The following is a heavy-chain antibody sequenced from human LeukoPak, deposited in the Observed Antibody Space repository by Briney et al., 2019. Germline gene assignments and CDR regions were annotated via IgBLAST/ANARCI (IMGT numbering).Heavy chain of an antibody. J-gene: IGHJ4*02. Sequence: PGGSLRLSCAVSGFTFSSYTINWVRQAPGKGLEWVSSISSSSSYIYYADSVKGRFTISRDNAKNSLSLQMNSLRAEDTAVYYCARLTFPSGSSDYWGQGTLVTVSS. CDR3: ARLTFPSGSSDY. D-gene: IGHD6-19*01. V-gene: IGHV3-21*01. CDR2: ISSSSSYI. CDR1: GFTFSSYT.